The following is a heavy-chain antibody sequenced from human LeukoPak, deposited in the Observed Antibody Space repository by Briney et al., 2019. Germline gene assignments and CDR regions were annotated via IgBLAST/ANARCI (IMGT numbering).Heavy chain of an antibody. J-gene: IGHJ4*02. D-gene: IGHD6-13*01. CDR2: ISYDGSNK. V-gene: IGHV3-30-3*01. Sequence: PGGSLRLSCAASGFTFSSYAMHWVRQAPGKGLEWVAVISYDGSNKYYADSVKGRFTISRDNSKNTLYLQMNGLRAEDTAVYYCARDSTGYSSSWSLDYWGQGTLVTVSS. CDR1: GFTFSSYA. CDR3: ARDSTGYSSSWSLDY.